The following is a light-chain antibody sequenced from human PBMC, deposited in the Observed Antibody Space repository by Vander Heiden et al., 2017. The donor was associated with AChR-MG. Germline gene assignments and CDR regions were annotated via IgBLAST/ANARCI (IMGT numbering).Light chain of an antibody. J-gene: IGKJ1*01. CDR3: QHYGSSLWT. CDR1: QSATSSY. CDR2: GAS. V-gene: IGKV3-20*01. Sequence: EIVLTQSPGTLSLSPGERATLSCRASQSATSSYLAWYQQKAGQAPRLLIYGASSRATDIPDRFSGSGSGTDFTLTISRLEPEDFAVYYCQHYGSSLWTFGQGTKVEIK.